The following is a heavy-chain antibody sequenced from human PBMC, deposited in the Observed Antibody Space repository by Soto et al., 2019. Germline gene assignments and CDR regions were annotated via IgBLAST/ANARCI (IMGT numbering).Heavy chain of an antibody. D-gene: IGHD6-13*01. J-gene: IGHJ4*02. Sequence: ASVKVSCKASGYTFTKYAVHWVRQAPGQRLEWMGWIDAGNGKTKYSQKFQGRVTITRDTSASTAYMELSSLTSEDTAVYYFARASNSCFRQLFDYWTQGTLVPVSS. CDR3: ARASNSCFRQLFDY. CDR1: GYTFTKYA. V-gene: IGHV1-3*01. CDR2: IDAGNGKT.